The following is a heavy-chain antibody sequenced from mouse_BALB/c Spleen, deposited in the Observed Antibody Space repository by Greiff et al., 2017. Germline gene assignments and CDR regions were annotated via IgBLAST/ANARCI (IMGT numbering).Heavy chain of an antibody. V-gene: IGHV2-6-7*01. CDR1: GFSLTGYG. Sequence: VKLVESGPGLVAPSQSLYISCTASGFSLTGYGVNWVRQPPGKGLEWMGMIWGGGSTDYTSAIKSRLSIIKDNSTSQVFLKMNSLQTDDTTRYYGASYGSSWSWFAYWGQGTLVTVSA. CDR2: IWGGGST. CDR3: ASYGSSWSWFAY. J-gene: IGHJ3*01. D-gene: IGHD1-1*01.